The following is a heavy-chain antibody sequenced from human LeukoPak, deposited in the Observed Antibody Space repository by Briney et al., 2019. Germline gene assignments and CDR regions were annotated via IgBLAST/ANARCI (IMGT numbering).Heavy chain of an antibody. J-gene: IGHJ4*02. CDR1: GFTFSNAW. CDR3: ATDQTYCSTTACYRYYFDY. CDR2: IKSKTDGETT. V-gene: IGHV3-15*01. D-gene: IGHD2-2*01. Sequence: PGGSLRLSCAASGFTFSNAWMTWVRQAPREELEWVGRIKSKTDGETTDYAAPLKGRFTISRDDSKNTLYLQMNSLKTEDTAVYYCATDQTYCSTTACYRYYFDYWGQGTLVTVSS.